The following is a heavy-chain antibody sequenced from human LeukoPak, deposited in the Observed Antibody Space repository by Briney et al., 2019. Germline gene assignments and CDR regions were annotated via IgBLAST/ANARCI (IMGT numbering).Heavy chain of an antibody. J-gene: IGHJ5*02. V-gene: IGHV4-59*08. CDR2: IFDSGST. CDR1: GGSISSYY. D-gene: IGHD6-19*01. Sequence: SSETLSLTCTVSGGSISSYYWSWIRQPPGKGLEWIGYIFDSGSTNYNPSLKSRVTMSVDTSKSQFSLRLSSVTATDTALYFCARHRSASSWFAPWGQGTLVTVSS. CDR3: ARHRSASSWFAP.